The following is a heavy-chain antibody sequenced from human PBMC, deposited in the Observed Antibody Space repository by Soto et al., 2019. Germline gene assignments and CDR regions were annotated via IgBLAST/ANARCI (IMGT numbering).Heavy chain of an antibody. D-gene: IGHD4-17*01. V-gene: IGHV1-18*01. CDR3: ARAPALYGDYGGFDY. CDR1: GYTFTSYG. CDR2: ISAYNGNT. J-gene: IGHJ4*02. Sequence: RASVKVSCKASGYTFTSYGISWVRQAPGQGLEWMGWISAYNGNTNYAQKLQGRVTMTTDTSTSTAYMELRSLRSDDTAVYYCARAPALYGDYGGFDYWGQGNLVTVSS.